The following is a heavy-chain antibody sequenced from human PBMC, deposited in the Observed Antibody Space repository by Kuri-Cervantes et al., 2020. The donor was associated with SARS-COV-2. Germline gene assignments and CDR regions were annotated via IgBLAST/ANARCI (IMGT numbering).Heavy chain of an antibody. V-gene: IGHV4-39*07. Sequence: SETLSLTCTVSGGSISSSSYYWCWIRQPPGKGLEWIGSISYSGSTYYNPSLKSRVTISQDMSKNQFSLKLSSVTDADTAVYYCASLWGSGSGSPYWGQGTLVTVSS. CDR3: ASLWGSGSGSPY. CDR2: ISYSGST. CDR1: GGSISSSSYY. J-gene: IGHJ4*02. D-gene: IGHD5-12*01.